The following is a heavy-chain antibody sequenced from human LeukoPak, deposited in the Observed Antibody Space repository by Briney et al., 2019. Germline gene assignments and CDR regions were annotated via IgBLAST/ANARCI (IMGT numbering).Heavy chain of an antibody. V-gene: IGHV3-7*01. J-gene: IGHJ4*02. CDR3: AREYDFWSGSNYYFDY. CDR1: GGSISSSNW. CDR2: IKQDGSEK. D-gene: IGHD3-3*01. Sequence: PSETLSLTCAVSGGSISSSNWWSWVRQAPGKGLEWVANIKQDGSEKYYVDSVKGRVTISRDNAKNSLYLQMNSLRAEDTAVYYCAREYDFWSGSNYYFDYWGQGTLVTVSS.